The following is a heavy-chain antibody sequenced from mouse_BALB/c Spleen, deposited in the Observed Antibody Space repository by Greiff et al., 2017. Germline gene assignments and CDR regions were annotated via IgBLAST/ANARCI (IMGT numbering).Heavy chain of an antibody. V-gene: IGHV2-2*02. CDR1: GFSLTSYG. Sequence: VQLVESGPGLVQPSQSLSITCTVSGFSLTSYGVHWVRQSPGKGLEWLGVIWSGGSTDYNAAFISRLSISKDNSKSQVFFKMNSLQANDTAIYYCANMITTDYYAMDYWGQGTSVTVSS. D-gene: IGHD2-4*01. J-gene: IGHJ4*01. CDR2: IWSGGST. CDR3: ANMITTDYYAMDY.